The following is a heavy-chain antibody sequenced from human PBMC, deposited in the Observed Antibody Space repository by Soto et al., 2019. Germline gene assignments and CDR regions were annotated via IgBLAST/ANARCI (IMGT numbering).Heavy chain of an antibody. CDR1: GGSISSGGYS. Sequence: TSETLSLTCAVSGGSISSGGYSWSWIRQPPGKGLEWIGYIYHSGSTYYNPSLKSRVTISVDRSKNQFSLKLSSVTAADTAVYYCAREVEAAGTPTGYFRAWFDSWGQGTLVTVSS. CDR2: IYHSGST. CDR3: AREVEAAGTPTGYFRAWFDS. J-gene: IGHJ5*01. D-gene: IGHD6-13*01. V-gene: IGHV4-30-2*01.